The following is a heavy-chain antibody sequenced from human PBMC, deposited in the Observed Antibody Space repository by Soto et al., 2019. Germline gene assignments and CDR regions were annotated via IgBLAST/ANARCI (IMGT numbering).Heavy chain of an antibody. CDR3: VRTNHFDY. D-gene: IGHD2-8*01. CDR2: IYYSGST. Sequence: QVQLQESGPGLVKPSETLSLTCTVSGGSISNYYWSWIRQPPGKGLEWIGYIYYSGSTNYNPSLRNRVTISVDTSKNHFSLKLRSVTAADTAVYYCVRTNHFDYWGQGSLVTVAS. J-gene: IGHJ4*02. V-gene: IGHV4-59*08. CDR1: GGSISNYY.